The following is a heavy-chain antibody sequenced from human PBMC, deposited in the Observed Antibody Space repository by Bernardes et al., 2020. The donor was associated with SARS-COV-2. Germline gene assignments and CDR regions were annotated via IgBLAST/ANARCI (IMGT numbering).Heavy chain of an antibody. Sequence: EWSLILSCAASGFTFSSYGMHWVRQAPGQGLEWVAVISYDGSNKYYADSVKGRFTISRDNSKNTLYLQMNSLRAEDTAVYYCAKPHLAAAGRGYFDYWGQGTLVTVSS. D-gene: IGHD6-13*01. CDR1: GFTFSSYG. V-gene: IGHV3-30*18. CDR3: AKPHLAAAGRGYFDY. J-gene: IGHJ4*02. CDR2: ISYDGSNK.